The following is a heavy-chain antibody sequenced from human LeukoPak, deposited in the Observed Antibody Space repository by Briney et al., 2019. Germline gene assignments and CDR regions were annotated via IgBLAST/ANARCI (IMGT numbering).Heavy chain of an antibody. CDR2: IYYSGST. V-gene: IGHV4-39*01. J-gene: IGHJ6*02. CDR1: GGSISSSSYY. D-gene: IGHD4-17*01. Sequence: SETLSLTCTVSGGSISSSSYYWGWIRQPPRKGLEWIGSIYYSGSTYYNPSLKSRVTISVDTSKNQFSLKLSSVTAADTAVYYCARHSGPGTNGRYGMDVWGQGTTVTVSS. CDR3: ARHSGPGTNGRYGMDV.